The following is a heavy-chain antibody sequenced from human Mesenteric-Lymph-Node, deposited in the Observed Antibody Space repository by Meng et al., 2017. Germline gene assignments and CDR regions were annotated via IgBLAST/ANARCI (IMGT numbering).Heavy chain of an antibody. CDR2: ISGSGGTT. D-gene: IGHD6-13*01. V-gene: IGHV3-23*01. CDR1: GFTFSSYG. CDR3: AKGHIAAPRYYFDD. Sequence: GESLKISCAASGFTFSSYGMHWVRQAPGKGLEWVSGISGSGGTTYYADSVKGRFTISRDNSKNTLYLQMNGLRAEDTAVYYCAKGHIAAPRYYFDDWGQGALVTVSS. J-gene: IGHJ4*02.